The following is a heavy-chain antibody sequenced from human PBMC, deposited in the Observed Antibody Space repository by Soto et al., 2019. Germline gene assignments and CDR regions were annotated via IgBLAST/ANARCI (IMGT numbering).Heavy chain of an antibody. J-gene: IGHJ6*02. D-gene: IGHD6-6*01. CDR1: GGSISSSSYY. CDR3: GAVSSSSGGYYYYGMDV. Sequence: SETLSLTCTVSGGSISSSSYYWGWIRQPPXKGLEWIGSIYYSGSTYYNPSLKSRVTISVDTSKNRFSLKLSSVTAADTAVYYCGAVSSSSGGYYYYGMDVWGQGTTVTVSS. CDR2: IYYSGST. V-gene: IGHV4-39*01.